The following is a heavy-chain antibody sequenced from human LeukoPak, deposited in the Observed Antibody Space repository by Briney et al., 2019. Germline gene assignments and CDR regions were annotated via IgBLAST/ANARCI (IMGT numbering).Heavy chain of an antibody. D-gene: IGHD4-17*01. CDR2: ISAYNGNT. Sequence: GASVKVSCKASGYTFTNFGISWVRQAPGQGLEWMGWISAYNGNTNYAQRLQGRVTMTTDTSTSTAYMELRSLRSDDTAVYYCARDRDYGDYNTQDLFVYWGQGTLVTVSS. CDR1: GYTFTNFG. V-gene: IGHV1-18*01. J-gene: IGHJ4*02. CDR3: ARDRDYGDYNTQDLFVY.